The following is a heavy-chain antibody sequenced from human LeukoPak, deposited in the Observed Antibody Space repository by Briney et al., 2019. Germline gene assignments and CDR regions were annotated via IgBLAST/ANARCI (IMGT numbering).Heavy chain of an antibody. V-gene: IGHV6-1*01. J-gene: IGHJ4*02. D-gene: IGHD3-10*01. CDR3: AREGTLVRGVMNHFDY. Sequence: SQTLSLTCAISGDSVSSNNAAWNWIRQSPSRGLGWLGRTFYRSQWYNDYPVSMRSRITINPDTSKNQFSLQLNSVTPEDTAVYYCAREGTLVRGVMNHFDYWGQGTLVTVSS. CDR1: GDSVSSNNAA. CDR2: TFYRSQWYN.